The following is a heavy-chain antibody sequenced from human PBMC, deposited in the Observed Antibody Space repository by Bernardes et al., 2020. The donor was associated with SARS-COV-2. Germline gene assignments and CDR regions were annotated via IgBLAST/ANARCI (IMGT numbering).Heavy chain of an antibody. CDR2: IYYSGAT. Sequence: SETLSLTCTVSGSSISISSYFWAWVRQAPGKGLEWIAHIYYSGATYYNPSLESRVTISVDTSKNQFSLKLTSVTATDTAVYYCARLVGGTYQLEYWGQGTLVTVSS. D-gene: IGHD1-26*01. CDR3: ARLVGGTYQLEY. CDR1: GSSISISSYF. J-gene: IGHJ4*02. V-gene: IGHV4-39*01.